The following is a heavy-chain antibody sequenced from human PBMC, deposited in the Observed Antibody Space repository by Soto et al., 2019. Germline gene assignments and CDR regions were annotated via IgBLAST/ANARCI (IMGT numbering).Heavy chain of an antibody. J-gene: IGHJ6*02. CDR2: IYPGDSDT. D-gene: IGHD2-2*01. Sequence: GASLKISCKGSGYSFTSYWIGWVRQMPGKGLEWMGIIYPGDSDTRYSPSFQGQVTISADKSISTAYLQWSSLKASDTAMYYCARADCISTSCYGYYYYGMDVWGQGTTVTVSS. CDR1: GYSFTSYW. V-gene: IGHV5-51*01. CDR3: ARADCISTSCYGYYYYGMDV.